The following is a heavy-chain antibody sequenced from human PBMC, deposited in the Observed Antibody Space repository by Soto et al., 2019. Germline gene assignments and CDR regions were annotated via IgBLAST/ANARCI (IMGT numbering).Heavy chain of an antibody. CDR1: GFTFSDNY. D-gene: IGHD3-16*01. CDR3: ARRTRGDGWFDP. Sequence: QVQLVESGGGLVKPGGSLRLSCAASGFTFSDNYMTWIRQAPGRGLEWVAYISDSGNIIYYADSVQGRFTVSRDNAKNSLYLQMNSLSAEDTAVYYCARRTRGDGWFDPWGQGTLVTVSS. V-gene: IGHV3-11*01. J-gene: IGHJ5*02. CDR2: ISDSGNII.